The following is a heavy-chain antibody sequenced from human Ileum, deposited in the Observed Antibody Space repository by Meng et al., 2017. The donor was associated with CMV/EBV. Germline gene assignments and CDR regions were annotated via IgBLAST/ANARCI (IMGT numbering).Heavy chain of an antibody. Sequence: GSLRLSCTVSGGSVSSGSYYWSWIRQPPGKGLEWIGYIYYSGSTNYNPSLKSRVTISVDTSKNQFSLKLSSVTAADTAVYYCAKDGLSYCNGNCYHYSDFWGQGTLVTVSS. CDR1: GGSVSSGSYY. CDR2: IYYSGST. V-gene: IGHV4-61*01. D-gene: IGHD2-21*01. J-gene: IGHJ4*02. CDR3: AKDGLSYCNGNCYHYSDF.